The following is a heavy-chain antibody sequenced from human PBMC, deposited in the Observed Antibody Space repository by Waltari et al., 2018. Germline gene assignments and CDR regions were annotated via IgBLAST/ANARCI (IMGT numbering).Heavy chain of an antibody. D-gene: IGHD5-12*01. Sequence: QVQLVESGGGVVQPGRSLRLSCAASGFTFSSYGMPWGRQAPGKGLEWVAVISYDGSNKYYADSVKGRFTISRDNSKNTLYLQMNSLRAEDTAVYYCAKVASGYDSNEYWGQGTLVTVSS. J-gene: IGHJ4*02. CDR3: AKVASGYDSNEY. CDR1: GFTFSSYG. CDR2: ISYDGSNK. V-gene: IGHV3-30*18.